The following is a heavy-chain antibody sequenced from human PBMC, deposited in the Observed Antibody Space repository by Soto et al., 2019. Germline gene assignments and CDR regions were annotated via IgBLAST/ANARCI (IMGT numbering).Heavy chain of an antibody. D-gene: IGHD3-16*02. Sequence: EVQLVESGGGLVQPGGSLKLSCAASGFTFSGSAMHWVRQASGEGLEWVGRIRSKPNNYATAYAASVKGRFTISRDDSKNTAYLQMNSLKAEDTAVYYCTRHLSAYWGQGTLVTVSS. CDR3: TRHLSAY. CDR2: IRSKPNNYAT. CDR1: GFTFSGSA. J-gene: IGHJ4*02. V-gene: IGHV3-73*01.